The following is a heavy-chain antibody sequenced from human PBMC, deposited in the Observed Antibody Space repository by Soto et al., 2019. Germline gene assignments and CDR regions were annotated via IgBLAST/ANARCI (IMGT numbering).Heavy chain of an antibody. Sequence: EVQLLESGGGLVQPGGSLRLSCAASGFIFSSYAMSWVRQAPGKGLEWVSDISGSGASTYYADTVKGRFTISGDNSKSSLYLQVNSRRGEDAAVYYCAKFPTVSKCESFWGQGTLVTVSS. CDR3: AKFPTVSKCESF. D-gene: IGHD4-17*01. CDR1: GFIFSSYA. CDR2: ISGSGAST. J-gene: IGHJ4*02. V-gene: IGHV3-23*01.